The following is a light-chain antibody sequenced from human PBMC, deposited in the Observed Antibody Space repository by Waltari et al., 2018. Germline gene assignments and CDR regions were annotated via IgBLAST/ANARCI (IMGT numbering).Light chain of an antibody. Sequence: SYELTQPPSVSVSPGQTASITCSGDKLGDKYACWYQQKPGQSPILVIYQDNKRPSGLPGRFSGSNSGSTATLTNSGTQTMDEADYYCQAWDSNAAVFGGGTKLTVL. CDR1: KLGDKY. J-gene: IGLJ2*01. CDR3: QAWDSNAAV. V-gene: IGLV3-1*01. CDR2: QDN.